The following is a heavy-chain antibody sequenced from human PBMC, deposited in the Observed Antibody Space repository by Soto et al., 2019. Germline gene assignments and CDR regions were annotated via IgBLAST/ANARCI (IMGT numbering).Heavy chain of an antibody. CDR3: ARGSGTTPQSSYYYGMDV. CDR1: GGTFSSYA. Sequence: SVKVSCKASGGTFSSYAISWVRQAPGHGLEWMGGIIPIFGTANYAQKFQGRVTITADESTSTAYMELSSLRSEDTAVYYCARGSGTTPQSSYYYGMDVWGQGSTVTVSS. V-gene: IGHV1-69*13. D-gene: IGHD1-7*01. CDR2: IIPIFGTA. J-gene: IGHJ6*02.